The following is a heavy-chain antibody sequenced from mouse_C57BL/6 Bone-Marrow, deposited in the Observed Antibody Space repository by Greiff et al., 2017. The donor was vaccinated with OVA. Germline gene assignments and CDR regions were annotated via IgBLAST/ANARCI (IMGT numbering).Heavy chain of an antibody. J-gene: IGHJ3*01. CDR1: GFSLTSYG. D-gene: IGHD3-1*01. Sequence: VQVVESGPGLVQPSQSLSITCTVSGFSLTSYGVHWVRQSPGKGLEWLGVIWSGGSTDYNAAFISRLSISKDNSKSQVFFKMNSLQADDTAIYYCARNSAPGFAYWGQGTLVTVSA. CDR2: IWSGGST. V-gene: IGHV2-2*01. CDR3: ARNSAPGFAY.